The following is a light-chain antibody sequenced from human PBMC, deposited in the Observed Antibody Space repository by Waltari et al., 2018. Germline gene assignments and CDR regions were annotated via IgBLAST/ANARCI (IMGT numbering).Light chain of an antibody. J-gene: IGKJ5*01. Sequence: EIVLTQSPPTLSVSPGVRATPSCRASQSFSNSVAWYQHSPGRAPRLLNHRATTRPPGIPGRFSGSGSETEFTITSSNLQSEDFALYYCQQYNNWPPITFGQGTRLEIK. CDR2: RAT. CDR3: QQYNNWPPIT. V-gene: IGKV3D-15*01. CDR1: QSFSNS.